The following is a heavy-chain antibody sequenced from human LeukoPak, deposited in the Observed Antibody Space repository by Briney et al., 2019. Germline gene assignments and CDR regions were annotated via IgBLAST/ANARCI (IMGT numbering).Heavy chain of an antibody. D-gene: IGHD3-16*01. CDR1: GFTFNSYA. CDR3: AKGGTPFDY. V-gene: IGHV3-23*01. Sequence: PGGSLTLSCATSGFTFNSYAMSWVRQAPGQGLEWVSAISGSGGSTYYPHSVQGRFTLPRDSSKNTLYLQMNSLRAQDTAVYYCAKGGTPFDYWGQGTLVTVSS. CDR2: ISGSGGST. J-gene: IGHJ4*02.